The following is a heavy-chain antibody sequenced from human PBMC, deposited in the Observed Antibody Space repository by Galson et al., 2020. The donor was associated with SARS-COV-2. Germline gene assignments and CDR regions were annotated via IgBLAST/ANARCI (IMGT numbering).Heavy chain of an antibody. V-gene: IGHV3-30*03. CDR2: ISYDGSNK. D-gene: IGHD3-9*01. J-gene: IGHJ6*02. CDR3: ARDLRYFDWLFHSDYYYYGMDV. Sequence: SLRLSCAASGFTFSSYGMHWVRQAPGKGLEWVAVISYDGSNKYYADSVKGRFTISRDNSKNTLYLQMNSLRAEDTAVYYCARDLRYFDWLFHSDYYYYGMDVWGQGTTVTVS. CDR1: GFTFSSYG.